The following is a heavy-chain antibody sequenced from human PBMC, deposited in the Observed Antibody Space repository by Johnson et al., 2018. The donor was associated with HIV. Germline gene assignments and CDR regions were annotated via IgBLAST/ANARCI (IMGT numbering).Heavy chain of an antibody. Sequence: VQLVESGGGVVRPGGSLRLSCAASGFTFDDYGVSWVRQAPGKGLEWVSGINWNGAATGYADSTKGRVTLSRDNAKNSLYLKMNSLRAEDTALYYCARSSVFDCWSGFDIWGQGTMVTVSS. CDR2: INWNGAAT. D-gene: IGHD3-3*01. CDR1: GFTFDDYG. J-gene: IGHJ3*02. V-gene: IGHV3-20*04. CDR3: ARSSVFDCWSGFDI.